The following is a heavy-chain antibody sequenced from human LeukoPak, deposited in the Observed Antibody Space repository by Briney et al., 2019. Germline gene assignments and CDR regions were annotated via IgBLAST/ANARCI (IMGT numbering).Heavy chain of an antibody. J-gene: IGHJ2*01. CDR2: ISADSNTI. CDR1: GLTFSIYS. D-gene: IGHD2-15*01. V-gene: IGHV3-48*02. CDR3: ARDRAAPTWFFDL. Sequence: GGSLRLSCAASGLTFSIYSMNWVRQVPGEGRDWLSYISADSNTIYYADSVKGRFTISRDNAKTSLYLQMNTLRDEDTAVYYCARDRAAPTWFFDLWGRGTLVLVSS.